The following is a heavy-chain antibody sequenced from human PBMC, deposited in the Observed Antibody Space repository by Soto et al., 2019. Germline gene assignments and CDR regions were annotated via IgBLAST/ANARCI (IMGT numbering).Heavy chain of an antibody. V-gene: IGHV1-69*12. D-gene: IGHD3-10*02. Sequence: QVQLVQSGAEVKKPGSSVKVSCKASGGTFSNYAINWVRQAPGQGLEWMGGIIPMFGTAKYAQKFQGRATITADESASTAYMELSSLKIEDTAVYCCAKLSPSATAVPYWGQGTLVTVSS. CDR3: AKLSPSATAVPY. CDR1: GGTFSNYA. J-gene: IGHJ4*02. CDR2: IIPMFGTA.